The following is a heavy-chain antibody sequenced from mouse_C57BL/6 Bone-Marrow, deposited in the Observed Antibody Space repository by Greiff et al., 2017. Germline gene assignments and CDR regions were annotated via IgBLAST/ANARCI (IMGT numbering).Heavy chain of an antibody. J-gene: IGHJ4*01. CDR2: LYPGNGDT. D-gene: IGHD1-3*01. Sequence: QVQLQQSGAELVRPGASVKMSCKASGYTFTSYNMHWVKRPPRQGLEWIGALYPGNGDTSYNQKFKGKATLTVYKSSSTAYLQLSSLTSEDSAVYFCARCELKRAMDYWGQGTSVTVSS. CDR1: GYTFTSYN. V-gene: IGHV1-12*01. CDR3: ARCELKRAMDY.